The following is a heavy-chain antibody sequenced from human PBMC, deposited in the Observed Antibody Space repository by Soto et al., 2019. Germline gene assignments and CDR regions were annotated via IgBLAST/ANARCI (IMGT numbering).Heavy chain of an antibody. V-gene: IGHV5-51*01. CDR2: IYPGDSDT. J-gene: IGHJ5*02. Sequence: GESLKISCKGSGYSFTSYWIGWVRQMPGKGLEWMGIIYPGDSDTRYSPSFQGQVTISADKSISTAYLQWSSLKASDTAMYYCARHGRPKTRQGWFDPWGQGTLVTVSS. CDR1: GYSFTSYW. CDR3: ARHGRPKTRQGWFDP. D-gene: IGHD6-25*01.